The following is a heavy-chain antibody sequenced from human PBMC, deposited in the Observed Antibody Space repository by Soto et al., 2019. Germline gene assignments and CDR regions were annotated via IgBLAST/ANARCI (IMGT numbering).Heavy chain of an antibody. Sequence: QVQLVESGGGAVQPGESLRLSCVASGFDFTYYAMHWVRQAPGKGLESVAVMSRDGSKIHHTDSVKGRFTISRDNSKNTLYLQMNSLRKEDTAVYFCAKDEGVGGTLGRFDYWGQGTLVSVSS. CDR2: MSRDGSKI. J-gene: IGHJ4*02. V-gene: IGHV3-30*18. CDR1: GFDFTYYA. D-gene: IGHD1-26*01. CDR3: AKDEGVGGTLGRFDY.